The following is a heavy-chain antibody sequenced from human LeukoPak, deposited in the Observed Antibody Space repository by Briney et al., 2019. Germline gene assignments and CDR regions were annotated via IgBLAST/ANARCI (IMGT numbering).Heavy chain of an antibody. CDR3: AKSSGYYYFDY. Sequence: SVKVSCKASGGIFSTYGISWVRQAPGQGLEWMGGIIPLSGTADYAQKFQDRVTITRDTSATTAYMELNSLISEDTAVYYCAKSSGYYYFDYWGQGTLVAVSS. CDR2: IIPLSGTA. D-gene: IGHD3-3*01. V-gene: IGHV1-69*05. CDR1: GGIFSTYG. J-gene: IGHJ4*02.